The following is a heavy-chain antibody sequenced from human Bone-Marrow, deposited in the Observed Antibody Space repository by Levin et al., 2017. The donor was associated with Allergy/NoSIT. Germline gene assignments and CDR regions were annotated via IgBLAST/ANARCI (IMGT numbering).Heavy chain of an antibody. V-gene: IGHV4-39*01. CDR2: IYYSGST. Sequence: SETLSLTCTVSGGSISSSSYYWGWIHQPPGKGLEWIGSIYYSGSTYYNPSLKSRVTISVDTSKNQFSLKLSSVTAADTAVYYCARHQESITMIVVVIVLYNWFDPWGQGTLVTVSS. CDR1: GGSISSSSYY. CDR3: ARHQESITMIVVVIVLYNWFDP. D-gene: IGHD3-22*01. J-gene: IGHJ5*02.